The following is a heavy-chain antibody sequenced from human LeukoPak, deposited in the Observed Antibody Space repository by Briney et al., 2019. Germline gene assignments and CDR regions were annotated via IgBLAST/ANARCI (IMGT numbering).Heavy chain of an antibody. CDR2: IYYSGST. CDR3: ARGPDGDYGYFQH. J-gene: IGHJ1*01. V-gene: IGHV4-59*01. D-gene: IGHD4-17*01. Sequence: SETLSLTCTVSGGSISSYYWSWVRQPPGKGLEWIGYIYYSGSTNYNPSLKSRVTISVDTSKNQFSLKLSSVTAADTAVYYCARGPDGDYGYFQHWGQGTLVTVSS. CDR1: GGSISSYY.